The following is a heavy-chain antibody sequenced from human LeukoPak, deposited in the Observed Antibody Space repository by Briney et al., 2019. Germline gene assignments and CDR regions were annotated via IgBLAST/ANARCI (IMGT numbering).Heavy chain of an antibody. J-gene: IGHJ6*04. CDR3: AELGITMIGGV. Sequence: GGSLRLSCAASGFTFSKHNMNWVRQAPGKGLEWVSSISTSSSYIYYADSVKGRFTISRDNAKNSLYLQMNSLRAEDTAVYYCAELGITMIGGVWGKGTTVTISS. V-gene: IGHV3-21*01. D-gene: IGHD3-10*02. CDR2: ISTSSSYI. CDR1: GFTFSKHN.